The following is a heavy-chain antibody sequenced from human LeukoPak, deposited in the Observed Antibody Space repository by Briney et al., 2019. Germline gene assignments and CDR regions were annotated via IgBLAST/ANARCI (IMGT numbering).Heavy chain of an antibody. D-gene: IGHD3-10*01. CDR2: IGTAGDT. CDR1: GFTFSSYV. CDR3: ARGLGGYYGSGSYSDAFDI. J-gene: IGHJ3*02. V-gene: IGHV3-13*04. Sequence: GGSLRLSCAASGFTFSSYVMHWVRQATGKGLEWVSAIGTAGDTYYPGSVKGRFTISRENAKNSLYPQMNSLRAGDTAVYYCARGLGGYYGSGSYSDAFDIWGQGTMVTVSS.